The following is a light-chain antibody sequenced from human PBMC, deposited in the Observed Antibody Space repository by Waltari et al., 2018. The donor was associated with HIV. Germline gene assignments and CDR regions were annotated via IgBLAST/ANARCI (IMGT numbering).Light chain of an antibody. CDR2: DVS. V-gene: IGLV2-23*02. Sequence: QSALTQPASVSGSPGQSVTIPCTGTSSDVGGLYLVSSYQHHPGKAPKVLIYDVSHRPSGVSERFSGSTSGDTASLKISGLQAEDEADYYCCSYSTGDTLWVFGGGTKVTVL. CDR3: CSYSTGDTLWV. J-gene: IGLJ3*02. CDR1: SSDVGGLYL.